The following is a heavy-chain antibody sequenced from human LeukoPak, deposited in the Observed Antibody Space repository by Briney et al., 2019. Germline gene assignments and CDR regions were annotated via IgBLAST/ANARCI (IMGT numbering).Heavy chain of an antibody. V-gene: IGHV4-59*08. CDR3: ATSDYSNYYYYGMDV. CDR1: GGSISSYY. D-gene: IGHD4-11*01. J-gene: IGHJ6*02. CDR2: IYYSGST. Sequence: SETLSLTRTVSGGSISSYYWSWIRQPPGKGLEWIGYIYYSGSTNYNPSLKSRVTISVDTSKNQFSLKLSSVTAADTAVYYCATSDYSNYYYYGMDVWGQGTTVTVSS.